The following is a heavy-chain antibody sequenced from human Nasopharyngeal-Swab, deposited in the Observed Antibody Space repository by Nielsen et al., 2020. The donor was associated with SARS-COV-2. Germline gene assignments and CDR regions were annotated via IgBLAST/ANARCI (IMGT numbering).Heavy chain of an antibody. V-gene: IGHV3-66*01. CDR2: IYSGGST. Sequence: GESLKISCAASGFTVSSNYMSWVRQAPGKGLEWVSVIYSGGSTYYADSVKGRFTISRDNSKNTLYLQMNSLRAEHTAVYYCARESGYGSYWYFDLWGRGTLVTVSS. J-gene: IGHJ2*01. CDR1: GFTVSSNY. CDR3: ARESGYGSYWYFDL. D-gene: IGHD5-12*01.